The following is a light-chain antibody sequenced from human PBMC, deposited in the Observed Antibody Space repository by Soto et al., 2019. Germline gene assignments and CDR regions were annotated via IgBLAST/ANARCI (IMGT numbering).Light chain of an antibody. V-gene: IGLV2-14*01. Sequence: QSALTQPASVSGSPGQSITISCTETSSDVGGYNYVSWYQQHPGKAPKLMIYDVSDRPSGVSNRFSGSKFGNTASLTISGLQPEDEADYYCSSYTSSSFWVFGGGTKLTVL. CDR3: SSYTSSSFWV. CDR2: DVS. CDR1: SSDVGGYNY. J-gene: IGLJ3*02.